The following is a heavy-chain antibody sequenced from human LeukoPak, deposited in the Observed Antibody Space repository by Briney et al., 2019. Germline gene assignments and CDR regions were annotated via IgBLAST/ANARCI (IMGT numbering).Heavy chain of an antibody. V-gene: IGHV5-51*01. Sequence: GESLKISCKASGYSFTNNWIGWVRQKPGKGLEWMGIIYPGDSDTRYGPSFQGQVTISAAKSITTAYLEWSSLKASDTAIYFCVRQITRIRRVDYWGQGTLVTVSS. J-gene: IGHJ4*02. CDR3: VRQITRIRRVDY. CDR1: GYSFTNNW. D-gene: IGHD1-14*01. CDR2: IYPGDSDT.